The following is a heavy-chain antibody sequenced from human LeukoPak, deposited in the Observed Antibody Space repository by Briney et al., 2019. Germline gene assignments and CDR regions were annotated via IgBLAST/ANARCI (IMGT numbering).Heavy chain of an antibody. D-gene: IGHD4-17*01. CDR1: GFTFSSYW. CDR2: IKQDGSDK. CDR3: AREPSGDYFDY. J-gene: IGHJ4*02. V-gene: IGHV3-7*03. Sequence: GGSLRLSCAASGFTFSSYWMSWVRQAPGKGLEWVANIKQDGSDKYYVDSVKGPFTISRDNAKTLLYLQINSLRAEDTAVYYCAREPSGDYFDYWGQGTLVTVSS.